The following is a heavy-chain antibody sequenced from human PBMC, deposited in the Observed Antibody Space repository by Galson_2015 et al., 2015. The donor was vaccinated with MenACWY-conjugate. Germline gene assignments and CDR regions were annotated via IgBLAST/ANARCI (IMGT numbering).Heavy chain of an antibody. V-gene: IGHV3-30*04. CDR3: ARGNLNYYDSSGYPNFDY. CDR1: GFTFSSYA. J-gene: IGHJ4*02. D-gene: IGHD3-22*01. Sequence: SLRLSCAASGFTFSSYAMHWVRQAPGKGLEWVAVISYDGSNKYYADSVKGRFTISRDNSKNTLYLQMNSLRAEDTAVYYCARGNLNYYDSSGYPNFDYWGQGTLVTVSS. CDR2: ISYDGSNK.